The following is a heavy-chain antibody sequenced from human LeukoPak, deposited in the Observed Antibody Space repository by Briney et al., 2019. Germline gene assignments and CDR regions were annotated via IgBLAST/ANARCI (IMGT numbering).Heavy chain of an antibody. V-gene: IGHV3-48*02. CDR2: INGTSYSI. J-gene: IGHJ4*02. Sequence: GGSLRLSCVASGFTFTSYSMNWFRQAPGQGLEWVSYINGTSYSIYYADSVKGRFTISRDNAKNSLYMQMNSLRDDDTAVYYCARDAHKFTDHTHGDYCGQGTLVTVSS. CDR1: GFTFTSYS. CDR3: ARDAHKFTDHTHGDY. D-gene: IGHD5-24*01.